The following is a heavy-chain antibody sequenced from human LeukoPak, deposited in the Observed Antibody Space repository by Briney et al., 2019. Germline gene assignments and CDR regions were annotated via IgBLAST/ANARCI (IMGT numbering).Heavy chain of an antibody. CDR1: GYTFIAYY. Sequence: VASVKVSCKASGYTFIAYYIHWVRQAPGQGLEWMGRINPNTGGTLYAQKFQGRVTMTRDTSISTAYLTLGRLTPDDTAIFFCASRYCSGGSCYSGSWNYWGQGTLVTVSS. CDR2: INPNTGGT. J-gene: IGHJ4*02. CDR3: ASRYCSGGSCYSGSWNY. V-gene: IGHV1-2*06. D-gene: IGHD2-15*01.